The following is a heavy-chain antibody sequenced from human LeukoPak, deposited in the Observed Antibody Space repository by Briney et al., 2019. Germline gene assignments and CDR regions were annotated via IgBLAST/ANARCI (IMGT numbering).Heavy chain of an antibody. CDR2: IIPIFGTA. V-gene: IGHV1-69*05. Sequence: SVKVSCKASGYTFSSYAISWVRQAPGQGLEWMGGIIPIFGTANYAQKFQGRVTITTDESTSTASMELSSLRSEDTAVYYCARDRGGNSYGLNYYYYYMDVWGKGTTVTVSS. CDR3: ARDRGGNSYGLNYYYYYMDV. J-gene: IGHJ6*03. CDR1: GYTFSSYA. D-gene: IGHD4-23*01.